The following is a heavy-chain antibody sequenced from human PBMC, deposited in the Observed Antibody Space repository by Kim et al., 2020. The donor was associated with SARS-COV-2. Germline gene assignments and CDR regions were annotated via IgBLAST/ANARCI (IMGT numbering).Heavy chain of an antibody. D-gene: IGHD5-18*01. V-gene: IGHV3-33*05. CDR3: ARERARGYSYGNRYNCFDP. CDR2: ISYDGNNK. Sequence: GGSLRLSCAASGFTFSSYGMYWVRQAPGKGLEWVAFISYDGNNKYYAESVKGRFTISRDNSKNTLYLQMNSLRAEDTAVYYCARERARGYSYGNRYNCFDPWGQGTLVTVSS. J-gene: IGHJ5*02. CDR1: GFTFSSYG.